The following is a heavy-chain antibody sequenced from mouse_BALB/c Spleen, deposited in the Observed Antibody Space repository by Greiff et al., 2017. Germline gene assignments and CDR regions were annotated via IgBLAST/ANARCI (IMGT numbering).Heavy chain of an antibody. V-gene: IGHV1-7*01. CDR2: INPSTGYT. J-gene: IGHJ2*01. Sequence: VKLMESGAELAKPGASVKMSCKASGYTFTSYWMHWVKQRPGQGLEWIGYINPSTGYTEYNQKFKDKATLTADKSSSTAYMQLSSLTSEDSAVYYCARSSDDYWGQGTTLTVSS. CDR1: GYTFTSYW. CDR3: ARSSDDY.